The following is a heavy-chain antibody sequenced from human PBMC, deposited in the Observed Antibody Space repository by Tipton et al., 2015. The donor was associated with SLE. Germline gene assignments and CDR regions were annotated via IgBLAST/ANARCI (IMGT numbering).Heavy chain of an antibody. J-gene: IGHJ4*02. D-gene: IGHD3-22*01. CDR1: GGSISNYY. Sequence: TLSLTCTVSGGSISNYYWSWVRHPAGKGLEWIGRIYTSGSTNYNPSLKSRVTMSVDTSKNQFSLKLSSVTAADTAVYYCAREGNYYDSSGPIDYFDYWGQGTLVTVSS. CDR2: IYTSGST. CDR3: AREGNYYDSSGPIDYFDY. V-gene: IGHV4-4*07.